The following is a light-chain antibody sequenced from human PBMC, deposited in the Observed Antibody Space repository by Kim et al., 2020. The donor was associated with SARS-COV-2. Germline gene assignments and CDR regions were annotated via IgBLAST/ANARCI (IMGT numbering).Light chain of an antibody. CDR2: YDS. CDR3: QLWDSSSDQWI. J-gene: IGLJ2*01. V-gene: IGLV3-21*01. CDR1: NIGTKS. Sequence: SYELTQPPSLSVAPGTTARITCGENNIGTKSVHWYQQKPGQAPLLVIFYDSDRPSGIPERFSGSNSGNTATLTISGVEAGDEADYFCQLWDSSSDQWIFGGGTQLTVL.